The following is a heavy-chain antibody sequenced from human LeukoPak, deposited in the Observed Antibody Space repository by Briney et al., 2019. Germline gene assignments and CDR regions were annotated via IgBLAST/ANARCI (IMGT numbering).Heavy chain of an antibody. D-gene: IGHD3-22*01. CDR3: ARSPDYYDSSEDY. Sequence: GGSLRLSCAASGLTFSSYEMNWVRQAPGKGLEWVSYISSNGSTIYHADSVKGRFTISRDNAKNSLYLQMNSLRAEDTAVYYCARSPDYYDSSEDYWGQGTLVTVSS. J-gene: IGHJ4*02. CDR1: GLTFSSYE. V-gene: IGHV3-48*03. CDR2: ISSNGSTI.